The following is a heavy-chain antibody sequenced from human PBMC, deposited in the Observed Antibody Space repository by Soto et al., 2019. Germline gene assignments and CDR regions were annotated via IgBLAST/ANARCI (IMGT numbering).Heavy chain of an antibody. J-gene: IGHJ5*02. CDR3: AKASLQPGGSNWFDP. D-gene: IGHD3-10*01. Sequence: GGSLRLSCAASGFTFSTYAINWVRQAPGKGLEWVSAISGSGGNTYYADSVKGRFTISRDNSKNTPYLQMNSLRADDTAVYYCAKASLQPGGSNWFDPWGQGTLVTVSS. V-gene: IGHV3-23*01. CDR2: ISGSGGNT. CDR1: GFTFSTYA.